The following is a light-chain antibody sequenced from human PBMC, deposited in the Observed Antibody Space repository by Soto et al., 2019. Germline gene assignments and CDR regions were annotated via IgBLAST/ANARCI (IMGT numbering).Light chain of an antibody. V-gene: IGLV2-8*01. CDR2: DVT. CDR3: SSDTGTTVI. Sequence: QSVLTQPPSASGSPGQSVTISCTGTLSAVGGQNSVSWYRQDPGKAPQLIVYDVTQRPSGVPDRFSGSRSGSTASLTVSGLQAEDEANYYCSSDTGTTVIFGGGTKLTVL. J-gene: IGLJ2*01. CDR1: LSAVGGQNS.